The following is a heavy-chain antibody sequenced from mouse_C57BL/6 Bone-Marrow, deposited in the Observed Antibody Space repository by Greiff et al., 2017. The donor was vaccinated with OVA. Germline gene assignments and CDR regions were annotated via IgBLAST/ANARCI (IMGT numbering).Heavy chain of an antibody. J-gene: IGHJ2*01. Sequence: QVHVKQPGAELVKPGASVKLSCKASGYTFTSYWMQWVKQRPGQGLEWIGEIDPSDSYTNYNQKFKGKATLTVDTSSSTAYMQLSSLTSEDSAVYYCARRVDYWGQGTTLTVSS. CDR2: IDPSDSYT. V-gene: IGHV1-50*01. CDR1: GYTFTSYW. CDR3: ARRVDY.